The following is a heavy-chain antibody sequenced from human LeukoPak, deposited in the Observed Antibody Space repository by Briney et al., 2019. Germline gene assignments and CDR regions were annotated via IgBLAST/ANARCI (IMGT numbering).Heavy chain of an antibody. D-gene: IGHD2-8*01. Sequence: ASETLSLTCTVSGGSISSYYWSWLRQPPGKGLEWIGYIYSSGSTNCNPSLKSRATLSVDTSKNQFSLRLTSITPADTAVYYCARYYCPRGSCYHFDYWGQGTLVTVSS. J-gene: IGHJ4*02. CDR2: IYSSGST. CDR3: ARYYCPRGSCYHFDY. CDR1: GGSISSYY. V-gene: IGHV4-59*01.